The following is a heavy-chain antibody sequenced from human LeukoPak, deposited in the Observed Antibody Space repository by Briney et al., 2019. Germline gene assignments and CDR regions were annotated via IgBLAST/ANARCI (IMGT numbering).Heavy chain of an antibody. Sequence: SETLSLTCTVSGGSISSSSDYWGWIRQPPGKGLERIGNIYYTGSAYYNPSLKSRVTISVDTSKNHFSLKLSSVTAADTAVYYCARVACGGDCPFDYWGQGTLVTVSS. V-gene: IGHV4-39*02. D-gene: IGHD2-21*02. CDR2: IYYTGSA. J-gene: IGHJ4*02. CDR3: ARVACGGDCPFDY. CDR1: GGSISSSSDY.